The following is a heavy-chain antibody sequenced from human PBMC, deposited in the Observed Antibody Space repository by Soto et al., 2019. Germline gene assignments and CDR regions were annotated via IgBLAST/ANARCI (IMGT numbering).Heavy chain of an antibody. CDR1: GFTFSSYG. Sequence: QVQLVESGGGVVQPGRSLRLSCAASGFTFSSYGMHWVRQAPGKGLEWVAVISYDGSNKYYADSVKGRFTISRDNSKNPLYQQMNSLGAEETAVYYCAKDVVVGATPGLGDYYYYYGMDVWGQGTTVTVSS. CDR2: ISYDGSNK. CDR3: AKDVVVGATPGLGDYYYYYGMDV. V-gene: IGHV3-30*18. J-gene: IGHJ6*02. D-gene: IGHD1-26*01.